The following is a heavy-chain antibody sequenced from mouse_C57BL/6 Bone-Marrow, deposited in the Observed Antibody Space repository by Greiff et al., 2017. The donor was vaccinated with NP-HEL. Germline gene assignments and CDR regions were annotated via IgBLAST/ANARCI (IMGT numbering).Heavy chain of an antibody. V-gene: IGHV5-15*01. CDR1: GFTFSDYG. CDR3: ARQRYYGSLYFDY. J-gene: IGHJ2*01. Sequence: EVHLVESGGGLVQPGGSLKLSCAASGFTFSDYGMAWVRQAPRKGPEWVAFISNLAYSIYYADTVTGRFTISRANAKNTLYLEMSSLRSEDTAMYYCARQRYYGSLYFDYWGQGTTLTVSS. CDR2: ISNLAYSI. D-gene: IGHD1-1*01.